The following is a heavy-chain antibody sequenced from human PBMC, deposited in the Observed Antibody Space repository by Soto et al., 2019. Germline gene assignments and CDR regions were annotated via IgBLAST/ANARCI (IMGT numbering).Heavy chain of an antibody. D-gene: IGHD4-17*01. CDR2: IYYNGST. V-gene: IGHV4-59*01. J-gene: IGHJ4*02. CDR1: GASINSYY. Sequence: PSETLSLTCTVSGASINSYYWSWIRQPPGKGLEWIGYIYYNGSTNYNPFLKSRVTISVDTSKTQFSLKLSSVTAADTAVYYCARDPRIYSDPYYFDYWGPGTLVTVSS. CDR3: ARDPRIYSDPYYFDY.